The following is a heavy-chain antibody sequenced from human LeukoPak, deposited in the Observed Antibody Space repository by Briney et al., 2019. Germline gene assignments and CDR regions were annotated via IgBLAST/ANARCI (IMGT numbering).Heavy chain of an antibody. CDR1: GFTFGDYA. V-gene: IGHV3-49*03. CDR2: IRSKAYGGTT. Sequence: GGSLRLSCTASGFTFGDYAMSWLRQAPGKGLEWVGFIRSKAYGGTTEYAASVKGRFTISRDDSKSIAYLQMNSLKTEDTAVYYCTSNVLVYWGQGTLVTVSS. CDR3: TSNVLVY. D-gene: IGHD3-16*01. J-gene: IGHJ4*02.